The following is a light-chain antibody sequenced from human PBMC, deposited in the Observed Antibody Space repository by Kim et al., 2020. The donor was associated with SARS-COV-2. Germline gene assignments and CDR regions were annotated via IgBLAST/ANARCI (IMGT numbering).Light chain of an antibody. V-gene: IGKV1-17*03. J-gene: IGKJ2*01. CDR1: QDISNF. CDR3: LQHKTYPYT. CDR2: ATS. Sequence: SGSVGDRVTSTCRASQDISNFLALFQQKPGKVPKRLIYATSSLQSVVPSRFSGSGSRTEYSLTISSLQPEDFATYYCLQHKTYPYTLGQGTKLEI.